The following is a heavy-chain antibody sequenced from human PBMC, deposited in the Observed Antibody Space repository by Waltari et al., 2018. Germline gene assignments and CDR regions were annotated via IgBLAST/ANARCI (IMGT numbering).Heavy chain of an antibody. CDR2: IYYSGST. J-gene: IGHJ5*02. CDR1: GGSISSYY. D-gene: IGHD1-1*01. Sequence: QVQLQESGPGLVKPSETVSLTCTVSGGSISSYYWSWIRQPPGKGLEWIGYIYYSGSTNYNPSLKSRVTISVDTSKNQFSLKLSSVTAADTAVYYCARGGTEVGWFDPWGQGTLVTVSS. CDR3: ARGGTEVGWFDP. V-gene: IGHV4-59*01.